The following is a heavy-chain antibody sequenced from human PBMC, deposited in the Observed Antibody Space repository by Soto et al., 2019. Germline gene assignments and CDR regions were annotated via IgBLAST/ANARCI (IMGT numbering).Heavy chain of an antibody. CDR3: AQEYGPNYGDYVC. CDR1: GFTFSNHA. CDR2: INTNGGAT. J-gene: IGHJ4*02. Sequence: PGGSLRLSCVASGFTFSNHAMSWIRQAPGKGLEWVSHINTNGGATAYADSVKGRFTISTDISRNTLYLQMSSLRDEDTAVYYCAQEYGPNYGDYVCWGQGTLVTVSS. V-gene: IGHV3-23*01. D-gene: IGHD4-17*01.